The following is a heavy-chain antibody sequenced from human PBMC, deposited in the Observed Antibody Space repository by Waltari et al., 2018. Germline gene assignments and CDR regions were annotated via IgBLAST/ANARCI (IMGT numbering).Heavy chain of an antibody. D-gene: IGHD2-2*01. V-gene: IGHV3-53*01. J-gene: IGHJ4*02. CDR3: VTRVVVPGVPGMADY. Sequence: EVQLVESGGGLIQPGGSLRLSCAASGFTVSNNYVSWVRQAPGKGLELVSTIDYNERTAYADSVKGRFTISRDTAKNTLFLQMNSLRAEDTAVYYCVTRVVVPGVPGMADYWGQGTLVTVSS. CDR1: GFTVSNNY. CDR2: IDYNERT.